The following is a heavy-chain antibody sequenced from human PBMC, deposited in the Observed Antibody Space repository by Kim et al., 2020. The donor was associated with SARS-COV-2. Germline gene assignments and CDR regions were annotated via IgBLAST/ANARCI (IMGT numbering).Heavy chain of an antibody. J-gene: IGHJ4*01. CDR1: GFTFSSYG. CDR2: ISYDGSNK. CDR3: AKDRPIAVANEYYFDY. Sequence: GSLRLSCAASGFTFSSYGMHWVRQAPGKGLEWVAVISYDGSNKYYADSVKGRFTISRDNSKNTLYLQMNSLRAEDTAVYYCAKDRPIAVANEYYFDYWG. V-gene: IGHV3-30*18. D-gene: IGHD6-19*01.